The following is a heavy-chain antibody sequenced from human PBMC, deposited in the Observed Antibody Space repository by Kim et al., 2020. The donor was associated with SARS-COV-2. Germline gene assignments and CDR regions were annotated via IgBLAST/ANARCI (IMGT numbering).Heavy chain of an antibody. CDR3: ARDRVVSDIRFDP. J-gene: IGHJ5*02. V-gene: IGHV1-18*01. Sequence: YAQKLQGRVTMTTDTSTSTAYMELRSLRSDDTAVYYCARDRVVSDIRFDPWGQGTLVTVSS. D-gene: IGHD2-15*01.